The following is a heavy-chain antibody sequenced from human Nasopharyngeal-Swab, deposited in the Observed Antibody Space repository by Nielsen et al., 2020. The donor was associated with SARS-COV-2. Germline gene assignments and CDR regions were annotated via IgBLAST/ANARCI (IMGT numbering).Heavy chain of an antibody. Sequence: GESLKISCAASGFTFDDYAMHWVRQAQGKGLEWVSLISGDGGSTYYADSVKGRFTISRDNAKNSLYLQMNSLRAEDTALYYCAKEALPSSYYYYYMDVWGKGTTVTVSS. CDR3: AKEALPSSYYYYYMDV. V-gene: IGHV3-43*02. CDR1: GFTFDDYA. D-gene: IGHD2-15*01. J-gene: IGHJ6*03. CDR2: ISGDGGST.